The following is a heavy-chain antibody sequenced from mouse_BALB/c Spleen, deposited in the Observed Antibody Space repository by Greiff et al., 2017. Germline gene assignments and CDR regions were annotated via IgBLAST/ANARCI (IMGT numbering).Heavy chain of an antibody. CDR3: ARADGYYGYFDV. Sequence: EVKLQESGGGLVKPGGSLKLSCAASGFTFSSYAMSWVRQTPEKRLEWVASISSGGSTYYPDSVKGRFTISRDNARNILYLQMSSLRSEDTAMYYCARADGYYGYFDVWGAGTTVTVSS. D-gene: IGHD2-3*01. V-gene: IGHV5-6-5*01. CDR2: ISSGGST. CDR1: GFTFSSYA. J-gene: IGHJ1*01.